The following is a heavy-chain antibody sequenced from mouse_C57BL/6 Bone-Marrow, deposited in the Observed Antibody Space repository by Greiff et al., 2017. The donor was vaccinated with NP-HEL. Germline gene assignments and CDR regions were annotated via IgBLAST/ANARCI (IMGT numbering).Heavy chain of an antibody. J-gene: IGHJ1*03. CDR2: IYPRSGNT. CDR1: GYTFTSYG. D-gene: IGHD1-1*01. Sequence: QVQLQQSGAELARPGASVKLSCKASGYTFTSYGISWVKQRTGQGLEWIGEIYPRSGNTYYNEKFKGKATLTADKSSSTAYMELRSLTSEDSAVYFCARSGDYYGSSHWYFDVWGTGTTVTVSS. CDR3: ARSGDYYGSSHWYFDV. V-gene: IGHV1-81*01.